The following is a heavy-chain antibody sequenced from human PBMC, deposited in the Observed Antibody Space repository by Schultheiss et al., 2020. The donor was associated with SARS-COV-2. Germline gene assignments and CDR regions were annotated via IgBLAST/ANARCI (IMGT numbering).Heavy chain of an antibody. CDR2: ISWNSGSI. V-gene: IGHV3-9*01. Sequence: SLKISCAASGFTFDDYAMHWVRQAPGKGLEWVSGISWNSGSIGYADSVKGRFTISRDNAKNSLYLQMNSLRAEDTAVYYCARASTLSYDILASGGMDVWGQGTTVTVSS. CDR3: ARASTLSYDILASGGMDV. CDR1: GFTFDDYA. D-gene: IGHD3-9*01. J-gene: IGHJ6*02.